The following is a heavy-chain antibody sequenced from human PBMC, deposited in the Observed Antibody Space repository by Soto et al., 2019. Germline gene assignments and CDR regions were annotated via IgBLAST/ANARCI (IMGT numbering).Heavy chain of an antibody. CDR3: ARVIAAAANDAFDI. V-gene: IGHV4-61*01. D-gene: IGHD6-13*01. Sequence: PSETLSLTCTVSVGSVSSGSYYWSWIRQPPGKGLEWIGYIYYSGSTNYNPSLKSRVTISVDTSKNQFSLKLSSVTAADTAVYYCARVIAAAANDAFDIWGQGTMVTVS. J-gene: IGHJ3*02. CDR1: VGSVSSGSYY. CDR2: IYYSGST.